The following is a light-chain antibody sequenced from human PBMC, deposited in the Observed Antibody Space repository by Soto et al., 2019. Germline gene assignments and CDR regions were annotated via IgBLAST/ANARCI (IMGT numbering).Light chain of an antibody. J-gene: IGKJ1*01. V-gene: IGKV1-5*01. CDR1: QSISSW. Sequence: DIQMTQSPSTLSASVGDRVTITCRASQSISSWLAWYQQKPGKAPKLLLYDASSLESGVPSRVSGSGSGTEFTLTISSLQPDDFATYYCQQYNSYWTFGQGTKVEIK. CDR3: QQYNSYWT. CDR2: DAS.